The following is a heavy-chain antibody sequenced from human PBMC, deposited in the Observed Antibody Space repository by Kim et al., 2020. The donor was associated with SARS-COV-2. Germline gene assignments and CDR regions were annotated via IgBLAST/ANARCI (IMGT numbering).Heavy chain of an antibody. V-gene: IGHV4-4*02. J-gene: IGHJ4*02. Sequence: STNYNPSLKSRVTISVDKSKNQFSLKLSSVTAADTAVYYCARFKKTAFDYWGQGTLVTVSS. CDR3: ARFKKTAFDY. CDR2: ST.